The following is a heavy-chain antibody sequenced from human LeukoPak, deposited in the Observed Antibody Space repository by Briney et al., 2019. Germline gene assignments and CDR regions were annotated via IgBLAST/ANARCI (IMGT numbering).Heavy chain of an antibody. V-gene: IGHV3-11*04. CDR2: ISSSGSFI. Sequence: GGSLRLSCAASGLTFSDYYMSWIRQAPGKGLEWVSYISSSGSFIYYADSVKGRFTISRDNAKNSLYLQMNSLRAEDTAVYYCARETHYDSSGYHNDYWGQGTLVTVSS. CDR3: ARETHYDSSGYHNDY. CDR1: GLTFSDYY. D-gene: IGHD3-22*01. J-gene: IGHJ4*02.